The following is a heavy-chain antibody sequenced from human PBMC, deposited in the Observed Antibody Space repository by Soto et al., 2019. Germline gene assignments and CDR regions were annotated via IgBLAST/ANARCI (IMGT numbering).Heavy chain of an antibody. J-gene: IGHJ4*02. D-gene: IGHD3-22*01. CDR1: GYTFTSYG. V-gene: IGHV1-18*01. Sequence: ASVKVSCKASGYTFTSYGISWVRQAPGQGLEWMGRISAYNGNTNYSQKLQGRVTMTTDTSTSTAYMEFSSLRSEDTAVYYCARWLFDYWGQGTLVTVSS. CDR3: ARWLFDY. CDR2: ISAYNGNT.